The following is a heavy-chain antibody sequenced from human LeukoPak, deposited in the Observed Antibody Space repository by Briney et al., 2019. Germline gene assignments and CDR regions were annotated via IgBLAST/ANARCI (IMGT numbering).Heavy chain of an antibody. J-gene: IGHJ4*02. CDR2: INPDGDGM. V-gene: IGHV3-7*01. CDR1: GFTFSRSW. Sequence: GGSLRLSCTASGFTFSRSWMNWIRQAPGKGLEWVANINPDGDGMRFVDSVKGRFTMSRDNAQSSLHLQMNSLRVEDTAFYYCAAWTDRGYSYWGQGVLVTVS. CDR3: AAWTDRGYSY. D-gene: IGHD5-12*01.